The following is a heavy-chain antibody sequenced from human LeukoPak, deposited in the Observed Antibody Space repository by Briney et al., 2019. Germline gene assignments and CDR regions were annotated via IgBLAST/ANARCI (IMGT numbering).Heavy chain of an antibody. J-gene: IGHJ6*03. CDR3: ARFQSRLYYYYYMDV. CDR1: GGSISSYY. CDR2: IYHSGST. V-gene: IGHV4-4*07. Sequence: PSETLSLTCTVSGGSISSYYWSWIRQPAGKGLEWIGSIYHSGSTYYNPSLKSRVTISVDTSKNQFSLKLSSVTAADTAVYYCARFQSRLYYYYYMDVWGKGTTVTVSS.